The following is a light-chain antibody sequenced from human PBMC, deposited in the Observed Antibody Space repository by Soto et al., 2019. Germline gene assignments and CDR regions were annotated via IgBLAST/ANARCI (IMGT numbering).Light chain of an antibody. CDR3: QQYNTYSWT. CDR1: QSISNL. Sequence: DIQMTQSPSTLSASVGGRVTISCRANQSISNLLAWYQQKPGKAPKLLIYDASTLESGVPSRFRGSGSGTEFTLTISSLQPDDFATYYCQQYNTYSWTFGQGTKVDIK. CDR2: DAS. J-gene: IGKJ1*01. V-gene: IGKV1-5*01.